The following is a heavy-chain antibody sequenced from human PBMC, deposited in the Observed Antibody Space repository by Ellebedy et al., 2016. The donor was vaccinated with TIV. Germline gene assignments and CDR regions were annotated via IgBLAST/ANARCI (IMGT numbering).Heavy chain of an antibody. V-gene: IGHV3-7*04. CDR1: GFTFSGYR. D-gene: IGHD5-24*01. J-gene: IGHJ4*02. CDR3: ARGEGWIDN. CDR2: IKEDGSEK. Sequence: GESLKISXAASGFTFSGYRISWVRQAPGKGLEWVANIKEDGSEKYYVDSVKGRFTISRDNAKNSLYLQMNSLRAEDTAVYFCARGEGWIDNWGQGTLVTVSS.